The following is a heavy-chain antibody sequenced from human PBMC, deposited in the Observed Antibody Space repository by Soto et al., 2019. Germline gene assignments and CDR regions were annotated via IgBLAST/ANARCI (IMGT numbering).Heavy chain of an antibody. Sequence: GGSLRLSCAASGFTFSLYSMIWVRQAPGQGLEWVASITSSSSYIYYEDSLKGRFTISRDNAKNSLFLQLYSLRAEDTAVYFCVRARSTDSRSDYWGQGTMVTVSS. CDR2: ITSSSSYI. CDR3: VRARSTDSRSDY. CDR1: GFTFSLYS. V-gene: IGHV3-21*01. J-gene: IGHJ4*02. D-gene: IGHD3-22*01.